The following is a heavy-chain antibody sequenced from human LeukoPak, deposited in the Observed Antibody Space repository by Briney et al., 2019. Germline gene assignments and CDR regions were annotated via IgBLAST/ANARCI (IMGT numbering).Heavy chain of an antibody. CDR2: INPSGGST. J-gene: IGHJ4*02. D-gene: IGHD2-15*01. CDR1: GYTFTSYY. CDR3: ARTIVDGGTNY. Sequence: GASVKVSCKASGYTFTSYYIHWVRQAPGQGLEWMGKINPSGGSTSYAQKFQGRVTMTRDTSTSTVYMELSSLRSEDTAVYYCARTIVDGGTNYWGQGTLVTVSS. V-gene: IGHV1-46*01.